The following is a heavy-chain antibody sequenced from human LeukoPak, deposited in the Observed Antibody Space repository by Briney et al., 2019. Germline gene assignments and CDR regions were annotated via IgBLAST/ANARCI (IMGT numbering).Heavy chain of an antibody. D-gene: IGHD3-22*01. V-gene: IGHV7-4-1*02. CDR1: GYTFTSYA. CDR2: INTNTGNP. J-gene: IGHJ3*02. Sequence: GASVKVSCKASGYTFTSYAMNWVRQAPGQGLEWMGWINTNTGNPTYAQGFTGRFVFSLDTSVSTAYLQISSLKAEDTAVYYCARDLREYYYDSSGRDAFDIWGQGTMVTVSS. CDR3: ARDLREYYYDSSGRDAFDI.